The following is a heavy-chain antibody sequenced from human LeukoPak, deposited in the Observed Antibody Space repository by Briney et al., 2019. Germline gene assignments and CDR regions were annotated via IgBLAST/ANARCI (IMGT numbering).Heavy chain of an antibody. Sequence: KPSETLSLTCTVSGGSVTTYYWSWIRQSAGKGLEWIGHISTSGTTTYNPSLKSRVTMPVDTSKNQFSLKLTSVTAADTAVYYCAREATVVGATIIWGQGTLVTVSS. CDR3: AREATVVGATII. D-gene: IGHD1-26*01. J-gene: IGHJ4*02. V-gene: IGHV4-4*07. CDR1: GGSVTTYY. CDR2: ISTSGTT.